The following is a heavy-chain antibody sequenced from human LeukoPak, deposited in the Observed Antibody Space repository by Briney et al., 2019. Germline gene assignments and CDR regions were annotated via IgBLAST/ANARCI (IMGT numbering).Heavy chain of an antibody. CDR3: ASSGWANPV. CDR1: GFTFSSYA. CDR2: ISYDGSNK. J-gene: IGHJ6*02. V-gene: IGHV3-30-3*01. Sequence: PGGSLRLSCAASGFTFSSYAMHWVRQAPGKGLEWVAVISYDGSNKYYADSLKGRFTISRDNSKNTLYLQMNSLRAEDTAVYYCASSGWANPVWGQGTTVTVSS. D-gene: IGHD6-19*01.